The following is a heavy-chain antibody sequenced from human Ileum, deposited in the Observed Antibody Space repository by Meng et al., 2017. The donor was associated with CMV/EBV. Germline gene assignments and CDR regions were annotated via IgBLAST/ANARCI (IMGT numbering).Heavy chain of an antibody. Sequence: QLQAPAPGLVKPSQTPSLTCTVSGGSISSGGFYWSWIRQHPGKGLEWIGYIYYSGSTYYNPSLRSRVAISIDTSKNQFSLKLTSVTAADTAVYFCARTNYGDYNWFDPWGQGTLVTVSS. CDR1: GGSISSGGFY. J-gene: IGHJ5*02. D-gene: IGHD4-17*01. V-gene: IGHV4-31*03. CDR3: ARTNYGDYNWFDP. CDR2: IYYSGST.